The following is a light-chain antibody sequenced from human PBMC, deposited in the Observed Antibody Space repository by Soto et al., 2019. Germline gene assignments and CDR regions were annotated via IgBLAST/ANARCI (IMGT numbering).Light chain of an antibody. CDR2: KAS. V-gene: IGKV1-5*03. CDR1: QSISSW. J-gene: IGKJ1*01. CDR3: QQYNSYSSA. Sequence: DIQMTQSPSTLSASVGDRVTITCRASQSISSWLAWYQQKPGKAPKLLIYKASSLESGVPSRFSGSASGTEFTLTISSLQPDDFATYYCQQYNSYSSAFGQGTKV.